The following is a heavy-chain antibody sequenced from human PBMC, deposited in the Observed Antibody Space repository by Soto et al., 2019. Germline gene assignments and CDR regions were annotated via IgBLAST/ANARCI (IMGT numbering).Heavy chain of an antibody. CDR3: TTPDLVASGAT. CDR2: IKNKAAGGTA. D-gene: IGHD2-8*02. Sequence: GGSLRLSCVASSFTFNNAWMNWVRQAPEKGLEWIGLIKNKAAGGTALYATSMKGRFTISRDDSKNTLYLQINNLKTEDTGVYYCTTPDLVASGATWGQGTMVTVSS. V-gene: IGHV3-15*07. CDR1: SFTFNNAW. J-gene: IGHJ3*01.